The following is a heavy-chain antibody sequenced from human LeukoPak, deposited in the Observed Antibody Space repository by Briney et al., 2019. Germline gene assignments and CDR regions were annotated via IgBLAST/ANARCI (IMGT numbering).Heavy chain of an antibody. J-gene: IGHJ4*02. CDR1: GGSISSYY. CDR3: ARGARIFDF. V-gene: IGHV4-4*09. Sequence: SETLSLTCTVSGGSISSYYWSRIRQPPGKGLECIGYIYINGDTNQNPSLKGRVTISLDTSKNQFSLRLSSVTAADTAVYYCARGARIFDFWGPGTLVTVSS. CDR2: IYINGDT. D-gene: IGHD2/OR15-2a*01.